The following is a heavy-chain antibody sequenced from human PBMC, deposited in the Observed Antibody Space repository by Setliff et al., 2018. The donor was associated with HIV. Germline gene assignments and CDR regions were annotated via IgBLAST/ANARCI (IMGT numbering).Heavy chain of an antibody. D-gene: IGHD3-3*01. J-gene: IGHJ6*03. CDR2: ISNSSHDI. CDR1: GTDLNVGY. V-gene: IGHV3-11*06. Sequence: PGGSLRLSCVASGTDLNVGYMSWIRQAPGKGPEWVSYISNSSHDIAYLDSVKGRFTISRDNAKSTLDLQMNSLRVEDTAVYFCTRAYLGVVVAQYLMDVWGKGTTVTVSS. CDR3: TRAYLGVVVAQYLMDV.